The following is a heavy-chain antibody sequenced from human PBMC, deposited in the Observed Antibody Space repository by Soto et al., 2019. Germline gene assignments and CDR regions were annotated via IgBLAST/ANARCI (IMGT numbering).Heavy chain of an antibody. CDR2: MSGSSDAI. Sequence: PGGSLRLSCTTSGFTFSDYYMTWVRQAPGKGLEWISYMSGSSDAIYYADSVKGRFTISRDNAKNSLHLEMNSLRVEDTAMYYCVRGNFYYGMDVWGQGTTVTVSS. V-gene: IGHV3-11*01. CDR3: VRGNFYYGMDV. CDR1: GFTFSDYY. J-gene: IGHJ6*02.